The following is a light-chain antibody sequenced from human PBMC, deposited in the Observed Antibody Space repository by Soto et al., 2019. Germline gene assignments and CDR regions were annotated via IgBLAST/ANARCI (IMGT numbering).Light chain of an antibody. CDR2: GNS. V-gene: IGLV1-40*01. CDR1: SSNIGAGYD. CDR3: QSYDSSLSGSYV. Sequence: QSVLTQPPSVSGAPGQRVTISCTWSSSNIGAGYDVHWYQQLPGTAPKLLIYGNSNRPSGVPDRFSGSKSGTSASLAITGLQAEDEADYYCQSYDSSLSGSYVFGTGTKVTV. J-gene: IGLJ1*01.